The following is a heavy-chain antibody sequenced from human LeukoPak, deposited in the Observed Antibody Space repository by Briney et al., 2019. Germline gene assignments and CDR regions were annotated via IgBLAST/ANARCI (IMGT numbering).Heavy chain of an antibody. CDR3: ARSRSSGGDCYDY. Sequence: PGGPLRLSCIASGFTFSSSAMSWVRQAPGKGLEWVSDINGSGGRTYYADSVEGRFTISRDNAKNTLYLQMNSLRAEDTAVYYCARSRSSGGDCYDYWGQGTLVTVSS. CDR2: INGSGGRT. J-gene: IGHJ4*02. V-gene: IGHV3-23*01. CDR1: GFTFSSSA. D-gene: IGHD2-21*02.